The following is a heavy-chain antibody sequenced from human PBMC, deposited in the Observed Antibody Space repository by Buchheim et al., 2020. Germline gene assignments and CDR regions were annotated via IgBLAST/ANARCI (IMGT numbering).Heavy chain of an antibody. V-gene: IGHV4-59*01. Sequence: QVQLQESGSGLVKPSETLSLTCTVSGGSISSYYWSWIRQPPGKGLEWIGYIYYSGSTNYNPSLKSRVTISVDTSKNQFSLKLSSVTAADTAVYYCARTYYYDSSGYFYYYYYGMDVWGQGTT. J-gene: IGHJ6*02. CDR3: ARTYYYDSSGYFYYYYYGMDV. CDR2: IYYSGST. CDR1: GGSISSYY. D-gene: IGHD3-22*01.